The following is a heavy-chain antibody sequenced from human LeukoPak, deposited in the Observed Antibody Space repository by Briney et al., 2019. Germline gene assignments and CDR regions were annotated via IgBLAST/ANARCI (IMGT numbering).Heavy chain of an antibody. J-gene: IGHJ4*02. Sequence: GGSLRLSCAASGFTFSSYEMNWVRQAPGKGLEWVSYISSSGSTIYYADSVKGRFTISRDNAKNSLYLQMNSLRAEDTAVYYCARDLRYSSGWPAYWGQGTLVTVSS. CDR2: ISSSGSTI. D-gene: IGHD6-19*01. V-gene: IGHV3-48*03. CDR3: ARDLRYSSGWPAY. CDR1: GFTFSSYE.